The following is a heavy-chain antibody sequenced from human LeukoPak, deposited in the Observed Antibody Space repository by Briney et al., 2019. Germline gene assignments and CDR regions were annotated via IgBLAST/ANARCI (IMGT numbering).Heavy chain of an antibody. J-gene: IGHJ4*02. CDR3: ARVRSGSLDY. D-gene: IGHD1-26*01. Sequence: SVKARFTISRDNAKNSLYLQMDSRRAEDTAVYYCARVRSGSLDYWGQGTLVTVSS. V-gene: IGHV3-21*01.